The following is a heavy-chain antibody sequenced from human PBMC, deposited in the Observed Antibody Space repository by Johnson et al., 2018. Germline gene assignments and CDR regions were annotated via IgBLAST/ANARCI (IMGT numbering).Heavy chain of an antibody. CDR1: GGYISSNY. CDR2: IHYSGST. V-gene: IGHV4-59*12. D-gene: IGHD3-16*01. J-gene: IGHJ3*02. Sequence: QVQLQESGPGLVKPSETLSLTCTVSGGYISSNYCSWIRQSPGMGLQWIGYIHYSGSTSSNPSLKSRVTISGDASKNEFYLEVTSVNAADTAVYYWAKIKEGGASFDIWGQGTVVTVSS. CDR3: AKIKEGGASFDI.